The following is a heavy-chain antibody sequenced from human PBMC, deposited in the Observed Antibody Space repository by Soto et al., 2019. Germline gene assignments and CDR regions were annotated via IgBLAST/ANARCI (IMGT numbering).Heavy chain of an antibody. CDR2: IWYDGSNK. J-gene: IGHJ6*03. V-gene: IGHV3-33*01. CDR3: ARDQFVRFLEWAADYYYYYMDV. Sequence: GGSLRLSCAASGFTFSSYGMHWVRQAPGKGLEWVAVIWYDGSNKYYADSVKGRFTISRDNSKNTLYLQMNSLRAEDTAVYYCARDQFVRFLEWAADYYYYYMDVWGKGTTVTVSS. CDR1: GFTFSSYG. D-gene: IGHD3-3*01.